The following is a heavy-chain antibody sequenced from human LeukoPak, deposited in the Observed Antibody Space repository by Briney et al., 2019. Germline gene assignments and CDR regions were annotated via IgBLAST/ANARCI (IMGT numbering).Heavy chain of an antibody. V-gene: IGHV3-23*01. Sequence: GGSLRLSCAASGFTFDDYAMHWVRQAPGKGLEWVSAISGSGGSTYYADSVKGRFTISRDNSKNTLYLQMNSLRAEDTAVYYCAKGSRGVTGYYDYWGQGTLVTVSS. CDR1: GFTFDDYA. CDR2: ISGSGGST. J-gene: IGHJ4*02. CDR3: AKGSRGVTGYYDY. D-gene: IGHD3-9*01.